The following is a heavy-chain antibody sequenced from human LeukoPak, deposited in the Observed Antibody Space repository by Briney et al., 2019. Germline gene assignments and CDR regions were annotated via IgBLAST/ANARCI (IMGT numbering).Heavy chain of an antibody. CDR3: ARYCSSTSCYKGNDAFDI. CDR2: LNHSGST. J-gene: IGHJ3*02. CDR1: GGSFSGYY. D-gene: IGHD2-2*02. V-gene: IGHV4-34*01. Sequence: SETLSLTCAVYGGSFSGYYWNWIRQPPGKGLEWIGELNHSGSTNYNPSLKSRITISVDTSKNQFSLKLSSVTAADTAVYYCARYCSSTSCYKGNDAFDIWGQGTMVTVSS.